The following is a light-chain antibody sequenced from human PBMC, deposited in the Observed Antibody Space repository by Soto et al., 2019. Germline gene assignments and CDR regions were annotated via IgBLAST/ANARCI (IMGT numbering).Light chain of an antibody. J-gene: IGKJ1*01. CDR1: QSVSSSY. CDR3: QQYGSAPTWT. V-gene: IGKV3-20*01. Sequence: EIVLTQSPGTLSLSPGERATLSCRASQSVSSSYLAWYQQKPGQAPRLLIYGASSRATGIPDRFSGSGSGTDFTLTISRLEPEDFAVYYCQQYGSAPTWTFSHGIKVEIK. CDR2: GAS.